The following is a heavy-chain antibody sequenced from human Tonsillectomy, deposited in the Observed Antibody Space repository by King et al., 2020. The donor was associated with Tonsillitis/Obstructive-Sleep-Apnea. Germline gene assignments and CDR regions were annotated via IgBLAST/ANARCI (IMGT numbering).Heavy chain of an antibody. CDR3: VTEGYCSGGTCYSFDY. Sequence: VQLVESGGGVVQPGRSLRLSCAASGFTFSSYAMHWVRQAPGKGLEWVAVVSYDGSNTYYADSVKGRFTISRDNSKNTLSLQMNSLRAEDTAVYYCVTEGYCSGGTCYSFDYWGQGTLVTVSS. D-gene: IGHD2-15*01. V-gene: IGHV3-30*04. CDR2: VSYDGSNT. J-gene: IGHJ4*02. CDR1: GFTFSSYA.